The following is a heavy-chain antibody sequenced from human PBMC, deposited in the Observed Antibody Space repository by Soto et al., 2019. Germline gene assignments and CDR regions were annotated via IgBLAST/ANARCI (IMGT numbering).Heavy chain of an antibody. CDR3: AREPYDFWSGYYRGWFDP. D-gene: IGHD3-3*01. Sequence: ASVKVSCKASGYTFTGYYMHWVRQAPGQGLEWMGWINPNSGGTNYAQKFQGRVTMTRDTSISTAYMELSRLRSDDTAVYYCAREPYDFWSGYYRGWFDPWGQGTLVTVSS. CDR2: INPNSGGT. J-gene: IGHJ5*02. CDR1: GYTFTGYY. V-gene: IGHV1-2*02.